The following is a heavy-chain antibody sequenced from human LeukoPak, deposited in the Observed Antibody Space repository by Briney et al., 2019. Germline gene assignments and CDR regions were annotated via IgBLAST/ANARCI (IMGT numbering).Heavy chain of an antibody. V-gene: IGHV3-53*01. CDR2: IYGGGSK. CDR3: ASKGQYCGTLTCKDY. CDR1: GFTVSSNY. D-gene: IGHD2-21*01. J-gene: IGHJ4*02. Sequence: GGSLRLSCAASGFTVSSNYMSWVRQAPGKGLECVSLIYGGGSKYYADSVKGRFTISRDNSKNTIFLQLTSLRVEDTAVYYCASKGQYCGTLTCKDYWGRGTLVNVSS.